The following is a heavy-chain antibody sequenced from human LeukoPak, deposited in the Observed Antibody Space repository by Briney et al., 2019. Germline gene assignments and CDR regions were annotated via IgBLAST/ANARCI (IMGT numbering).Heavy chain of an antibody. V-gene: IGHV3-23*01. D-gene: IGHD1-26*01. CDR2: ISGSVVST. Sequence: GGSLRLSCAASGFTFSSYAMSWVRQAPGKGPEWVSTISGSVVSTYYADSVKGRFTISRDNSKNTLYLQMNSLRAEDTAVYYCAKDWAIVGNFDYWGQGTLVTVSS. CDR1: GFTFSSYA. CDR3: AKDWAIVGNFDY. J-gene: IGHJ4*02.